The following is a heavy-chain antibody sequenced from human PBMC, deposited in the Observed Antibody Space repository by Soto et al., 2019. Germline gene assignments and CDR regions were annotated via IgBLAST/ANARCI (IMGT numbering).Heavy chain of an antibody. V-gene: IGHV1-8*01. CDR2: MNLSSGNT. J-gene: IGHJ6*03. CDR1: GYTFTSYD. Sequence: ASVKVSCKASGYTFTSYDINWVRQATGQGLEWIGWMNLSSGNTDYAQKFQERVTITRNTSTSTAYMELSSLRSEDTAVYYCAAGTLYYYYYMDVWGKGTTVTVSS. CDR3: AAGTLYYYYYMDV.